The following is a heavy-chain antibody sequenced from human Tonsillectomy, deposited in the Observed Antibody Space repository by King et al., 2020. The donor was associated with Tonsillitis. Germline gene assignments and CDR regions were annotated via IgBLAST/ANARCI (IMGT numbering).Heavy chain of an antibody. CDR1: GFTFGNYG. D-gene: IGHD3-16*01. V-gene: IGHV3-30*03. Sequence: VQLVESGGGVVQPGTSLRLSCAASGFTFGNYGMHWVRQAPGRGLEGVALIAYDASYENYADSVKGRFTISRDNSKNTLYLEMNSLRGEDTAVYYCAIDGIGLSDWYFDLGRRGTLVTVSS. CDR3: AIDGIGLSDWYFDL. CDR2: IAYDASYE. J-gene: IGHJ2*01.